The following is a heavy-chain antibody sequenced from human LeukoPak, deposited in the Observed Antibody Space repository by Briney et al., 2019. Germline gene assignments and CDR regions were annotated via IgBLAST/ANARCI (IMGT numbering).Heavy chain of an antibody. CDR3: AREREGPYGYLDY. CDR1: GGSISSGSYY. CDR2: IYTSGST. Sequence: SETLSLTCTVSGGSISSGSYYWSWIRQPAGKGLEWIGRIYTSGSTNYNPSLKSRVTISVDTSKNQFSLKLSSVTAADTAVYYCAREREGPYGYLDYWGQGTLVTVSS. D-gene: IGHD4-17*01. V-gene: IGHV4-61*02. J-gene: IGHJ4*02.